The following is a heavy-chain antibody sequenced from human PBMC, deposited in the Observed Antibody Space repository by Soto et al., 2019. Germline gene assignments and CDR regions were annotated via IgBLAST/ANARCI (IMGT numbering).Heavy chain of an antibody. CDR1: GFTFNNYA. D-gene: IGHD5-12*01. J-gene: IGHJ4*02. Sequence: PGGSLRLSCAASGFTFNNYAMSWVRQAPGTGLEWVSGISSGGGKTYFADSVKGRFTISRDNSKNTLYLQMNSLRAEDTAVYYCAKDIDKDGYRISPFDYWGQGTLVTVSS. V-gene: IGHV3-23*01. CDR2: ISSGGGKT. CDR3: AKDIDKDGYRISPFDY.